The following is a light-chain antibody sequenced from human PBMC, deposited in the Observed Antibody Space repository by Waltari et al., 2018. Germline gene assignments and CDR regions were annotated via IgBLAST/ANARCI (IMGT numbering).Light chain of an antibody. J-gene: IGKJ1*01. CDR3: QQHNDWPPWT. Sequence: EIIMTQSPATLSLSPGERATLSCRASQNVNSNLAWYQQKPGQAPRLLIYGASIRATGIPARFSGSGSGTQFTLNINSLQSEDSAVYFCQQHNDWPPWTFGQGTKVELK. CDR2: GAS. CDR1: QNVNSN. V-gene: IGKV3-15*01.